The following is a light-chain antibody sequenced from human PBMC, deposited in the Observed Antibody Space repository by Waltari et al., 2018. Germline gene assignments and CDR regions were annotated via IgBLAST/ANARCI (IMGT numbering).Light chain of an antibody. CDR1: SSEVGGYNY. CDR2: DVN. V-gene: IGLV2-14*03. Sequence: QSALTQPASVSGSPGQPTTLPCTGSSSEVGGYNYFPGYQQHPGKAPKLMISDVNKRPSGVSNRFSGSKSDNTASLTISGLQAEDEAHYYCTSFTSSSTIVFGGGTKLTVL. J-gene: IGLJ2*01. CDR3: TSFTSSSTIV.